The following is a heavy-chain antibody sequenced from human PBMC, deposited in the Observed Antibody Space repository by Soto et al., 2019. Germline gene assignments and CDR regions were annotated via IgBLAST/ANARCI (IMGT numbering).Heavy chain of an antibody. J-gene: IGHJ4*02. CDR1: GGSIGSGGDY. CDR3: ARDLSVTYFDY. D-gene: IGHD4-17*01. CDR2: IYYSGST. V-gene: IGHV4-31*03. Sequence: SETPSLTCTVSGGSIGSGGDYWSWIRQHPGKGLEWIGYIYYSGSTYYNPSLKSRVTISVDTSKNQFSLKLSSVTAADTAVYYCARDLSVTYFDYWGQGTLVTVSS.